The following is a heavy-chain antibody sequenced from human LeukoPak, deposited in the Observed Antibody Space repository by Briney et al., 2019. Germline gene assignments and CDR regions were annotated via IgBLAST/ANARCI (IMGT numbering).Heavy chain of an antibody. J-gene: IGHJ4*02. CDR2: INHSGST. CDR3: ARGSRYSYGPNDY. D-gene: IGHD5-18*01. CDR1: GGSFSGYY. V-gene: IGHV4-34*01. Sequence: PSETLPLTCAVYGGSFSGYYWSWIRQPPGKGLEWIGEINHSGSTNYNPSLKSRVTISVDTSKNQFSLKLSSVTAADTAVYYCARGSRYSYGPNDYWGQGTLVTVSS.